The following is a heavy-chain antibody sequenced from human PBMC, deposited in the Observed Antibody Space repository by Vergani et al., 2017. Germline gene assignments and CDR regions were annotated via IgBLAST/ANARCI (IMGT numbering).Heavy chain of an antibody. CDR2: FYPGDSDT. V-gene: IGHV5-51*01. D-gene: IGHD3-3*01. J-gene: IGHJ6*03. CDR3: AGHYYDCWSGYYTRYYYYYMDV. Sequence: EVQLVQSGAEVQKPGESLKISCKGSGYSFTSYWIGWVRQMPGKGLEWMGIFYPGDSDTRYSPAFQGQVTISADKSISTAYLQWSSLKASDTAMYYCAGHYYDCWSGYYTRYYYYYMDVWGKGTTVTVSS. CDR1: GYSFTSYW.